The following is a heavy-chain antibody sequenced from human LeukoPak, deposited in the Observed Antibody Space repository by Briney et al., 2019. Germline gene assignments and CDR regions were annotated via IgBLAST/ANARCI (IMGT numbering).Heavy chain of an antibody. J-gene: IGHJ4*02. V-gene: IGHV3-23*01. CDR1: GFTFSSYA. Sequence: GGSLRLSCAASGFTFSSYAMSWVRQAPGKGLEWVSAISGSGGSTYYADSVKGRFTISRDNSRNTLYLQLNTLRIEDTAMYYCARARDGPAPAGAPDYWGQGTLVTVSS. D-gene: IGHD1-26*01. CDR2: ISGSGGST. CDR3: ARARDGPAPAGAPDY.